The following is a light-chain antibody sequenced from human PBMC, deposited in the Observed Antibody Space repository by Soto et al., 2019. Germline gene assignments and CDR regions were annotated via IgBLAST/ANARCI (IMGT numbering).Light chain of an antibody. J-gene: IGLJ7*01. CDR3: AAWEDSLSGPV. V-gene: IGLV1-47*01. CDR1: SSNIGSNY. Sequence: QSVLTQPPSASGTPGQRVTISCSGSSSNIGSNYVYWYQQLPGTAPKLHIYRNNQRPSGVPDRFSGAKSGTSASLGISGLRSEDEAYYYCAAWEDSLSGPVFGGGTQLTVL. CDR2: RNN.